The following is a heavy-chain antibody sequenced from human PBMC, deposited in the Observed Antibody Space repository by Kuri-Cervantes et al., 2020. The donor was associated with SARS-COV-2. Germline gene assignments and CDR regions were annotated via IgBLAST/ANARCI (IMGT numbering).Heavy chain of an antibody. CDR2: IYHSGST. CDR3: ARTITIFGVGRAFDI. CDR1: GYSISSRYY. Sequence: SETLSLTCAVSGYSISSRYYWGWIRQPPGKGLEWIGSIYHSGSTYYNPSLKSRVTISVDTSKNQFSLKLSSVTAADTAVYYCARTITIFGVGRAFDIWGQGTMVTVSS. J-gene: IGHJ3*02. D-gene: IGHD3-3*01. V-gene: IGHV4-38-2*01.